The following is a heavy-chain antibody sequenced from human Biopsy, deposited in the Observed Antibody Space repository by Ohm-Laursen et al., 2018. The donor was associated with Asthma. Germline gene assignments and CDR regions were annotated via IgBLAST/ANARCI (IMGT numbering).Heavy chain of an antibody. CDR3: ARDLSGYCTSSACYGFDS. D-gene: IGHD2-8*01. Sequence: SQTLSLTCPVSGGSLSSGPYYWSWVRQHPGKGLEWIGYINYSGSTFYSPSLESRVTVSVDTSKNQFSLKLSSVTSADTAVYYCARDLSGYCTSSACYGFDSWGQGNLVSVSS. CDR1: GGSLSSGPYY. J-gene: IGHJ5*01. CDR2: INYSGST. V-gene: IGHV4-31*03.